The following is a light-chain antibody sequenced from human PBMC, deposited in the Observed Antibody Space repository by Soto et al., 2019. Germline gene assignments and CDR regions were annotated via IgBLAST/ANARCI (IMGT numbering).Light chain of an antibody. Sequence: EVRITQSPATLSFSPGERATLSCRASQSVSSKLAWYQQKPGQAPRLLIYGASNRATGIPARFTGSGSGTDFTLTIRSLQSEDFAVYYCQQYNTWRSISFGQGTQLEIK. CDR1: QSVSSK. CDR2: GAS. CDR3: QQYNTWRSIS. J-gene: IGKJ5*01. V-gene: IGKV3D-15*01.